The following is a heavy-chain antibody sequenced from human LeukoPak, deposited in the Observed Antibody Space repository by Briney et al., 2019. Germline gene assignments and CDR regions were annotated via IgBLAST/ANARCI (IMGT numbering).Heavy chain of an antibody. D-gene: IGHD5-18*01. J-gene: IGHJ4*02. CDR3: ARDRWGYSYGGY. CDR2: IKEDGSEK. CDR1: GGSFSGYY. V-gene: IGHV3-7*01. Sequence: PSETLSLTCAVYGGSFSGYYWSWIRQPPGKGLEWVANIKEDGSEKFHVGSVRGRFTISRDNAKNSLYLQMNSLRAEDTAVYYCARDRWGYSYGGYWGQGTLVTVSS.